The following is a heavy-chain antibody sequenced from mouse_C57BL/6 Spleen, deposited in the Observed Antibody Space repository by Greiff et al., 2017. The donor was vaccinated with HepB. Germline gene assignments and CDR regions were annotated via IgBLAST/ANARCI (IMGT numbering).Heavy chain of an antibody. D-gene: IGHD1-1*01. V-gene: IGHV1-19*01. CDR3: ARRHYGSSVFDY. Sequence: VQLQQSGPVLVKPGASVKMSCKASGYTFTDYYMNWVKQSHGKSLEWIGVINPYNGGTSYNQKFKGKATLTVDKSSSTAYMELNSLTSEDSAVYYCARRHYGSSVFDYWGQGTTLTVSS. CDR2: INPYNGGT. CDR1: GYTFTDYY. J-gene: IGHJ2*01.